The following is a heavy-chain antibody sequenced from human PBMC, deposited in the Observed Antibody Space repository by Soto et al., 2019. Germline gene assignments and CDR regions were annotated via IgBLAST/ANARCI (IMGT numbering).Heavy chain of an antibody. D-gene: IGHD1-1*01. V-gene: IGHV3-23*01. Sequence: PGGSLRLSCVASEFTFSNYAMNWVRQAPGEGPEWVSLISSSGGSTYYADSVKGRFSISRDNSKNTLYLQMNSLRVEDTAIYYCAKDIQGRGATTGDDAFDIWGQGTTVTVSS. CDR3: AKDIQGRGATTGDDAFDI. J-gene: IGHJ3*02. CDR1: EFTFSNYA. CDR2: ISSSGGST.